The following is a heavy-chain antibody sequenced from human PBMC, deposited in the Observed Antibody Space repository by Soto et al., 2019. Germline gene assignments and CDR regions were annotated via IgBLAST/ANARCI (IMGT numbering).Heavy chain of an antibody. D-gene: IGHD6-19*01. Sequence: GGSLRLSCAASGFTFSSYSMNWVRQAPGKGLEWVSSISSSSSYICYADSVKGRFTISRDNAKNSLYLQMNSLRAEDTAVYYCARGRSSGWLSSDDAFDIWGQGTMVTVSS. J-gene: IGHJ3*02. V-gene: IGHV3-21*01. CDR1: GFTFSSYS. CDR2: ISSSSSYI. CDR3: ARGRSSGWLSSDDAFDI.